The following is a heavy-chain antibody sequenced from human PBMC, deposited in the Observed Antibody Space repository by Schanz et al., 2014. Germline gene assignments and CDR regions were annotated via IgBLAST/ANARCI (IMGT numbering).Heavy chain of an antibody. CDR2: ISPYNGKT. CDR1: GGTFSSYT. D-gene: IGHD6-13*01. J-gene: IGHJ5*02. Sequence: QVQLVQSGAEVKKPGSSVKVSCKASGGTFSSYTISWVRQAPGQGLEWMGWISPYNGKTKYAQKLQGRVTMAADTSTSTAYMELRSLRSDDTAVYYCARVAEVGYRGSGPWGQGTLVTVSS. V-gene: IGHV1-18*01. CDR3: ARVAEVGYRGSGP.